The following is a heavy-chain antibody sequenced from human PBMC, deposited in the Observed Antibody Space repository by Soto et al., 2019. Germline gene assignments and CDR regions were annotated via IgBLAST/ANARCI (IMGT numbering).Heavy chain of an antibody. Sequence: GASVKVSCKASGGTFSSYAISWVRQAPGQGLEWMGGIIPIFGTANYAQKFQGRVTITADESTSTAYMELSSLRSEDTAVYYCASHRGTVTTAPYYYYGMDVWGQGTTVTVSS. CDR3: ASHRGTVTTAPYYYYGMDV. CDR1: GGTFSSYA. J-gene: IGHJ6*02. V-gene: IGHV1-69*13. D-gene: IGHD4-17*01. CDR2: IIPIFGTA.